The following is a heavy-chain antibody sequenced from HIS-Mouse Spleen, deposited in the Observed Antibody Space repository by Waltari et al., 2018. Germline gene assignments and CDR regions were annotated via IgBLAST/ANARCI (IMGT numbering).Heavy chain of an antibody. CDR2: ISDDGSNK. V-gene: IGHV3-30*18. CDR3: AKEYSSSHNWFDP. Sequence: QVQLVESGGGVVQPGRSLRLSCAASGSTFRSYGMHWCRRAPGMGLGWVAVISDDGSNKYYADSVKGRFTISRDNSKNTLYLQMNSLRAEDTAVYYCAKEYSSSHNWFDPWGQGTLVTVSS. CDR1: GSTFRSYG. D-gene: IGHD6-13*01. J-gene: IGHJ5*02.